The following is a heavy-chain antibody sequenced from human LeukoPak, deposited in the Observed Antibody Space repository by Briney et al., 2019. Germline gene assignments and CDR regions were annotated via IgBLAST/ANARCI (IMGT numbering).Heavy chain of an antibody. CDR2: IYYSGST. J-gene: IGHJ4*02. V-gene: IGHV4-61*05. CDR3: ARGSTIFGVVNYFDY. Sequence: SETLSLTCTVSGGSISSSSYYWGWLRQPPGKGLEWIGHIYYSGSTNSNPSLKSRVTISVDTSKNQFSLKLSSVTAADTAVYYCARGSTIFGVVNYFDYWGQGTLVTVSS. D-gene: IGHD3-3*01. CDR1: GGSISSSSYY.